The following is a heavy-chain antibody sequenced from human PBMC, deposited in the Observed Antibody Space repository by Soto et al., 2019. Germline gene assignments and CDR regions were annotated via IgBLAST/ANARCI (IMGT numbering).Heavy chain of an antibody. CDR2: ISGRGGST. J-gene: IGHJ6*02. CDR3: AKDSTVTTSLYSYYYGLDV. Sequence: EVQLLESGGGLVQPGGSLRLSCTASGFTFSNYAMSWVRQAPDKGLEWVSAISGRGGSTYYADSVKGRFTISRDNSKNMLSLQMNSLRAEDTALYYCAKDSTVTTSLYSYYYGLDVWGQGTTVTVSS. D-gene: IGHD4-17*01. V-gene: IGHV3-23*01. CDR1: GFTFSNYA.